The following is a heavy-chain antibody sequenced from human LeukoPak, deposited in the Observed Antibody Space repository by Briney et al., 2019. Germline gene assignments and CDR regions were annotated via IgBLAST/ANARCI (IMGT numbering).Heavy chain of an antibody. CDR2: INHSGST. V-gene: IGHV4-34*01. J-gene: IGHJ4*02. CDR1: GGSFSGYY. Sequence: SEALSLTCAVYGGSFSGYYWSWIRQPPGKGLEWIGEINHSGSTNYNPSLKSRVTISVDTSKNQFSLKLSSVTAADTAVYYCARTYYYDSSGPPFFDYWGQGTLVTVSS. CDR3: ARTYYYDSSGPPFFDY. D-gene: IGHD3-22*01.